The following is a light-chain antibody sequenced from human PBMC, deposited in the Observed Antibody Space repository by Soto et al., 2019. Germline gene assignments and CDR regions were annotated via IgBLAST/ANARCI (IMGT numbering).Light chain of an antibody. CDR1: SSNIGSKT. J-gene: IGLJ1*01. CDR2: NSY. V-gene: IGLV1-44*01. Sequence: QSVRTQPPSASGTPGQRVTISCSGSSSNIGSKTVNWYQQLPGTVPKLLIYNSYQRPSGVPDRFSGSKSGTSASLAISGLQSEDEADYYCAAWDASLNRYVFGTGTKVTVL. CDR3: AAWDASLNRYV.